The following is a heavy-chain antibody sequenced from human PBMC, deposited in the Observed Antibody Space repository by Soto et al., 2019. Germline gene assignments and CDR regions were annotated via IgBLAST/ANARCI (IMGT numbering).Heavy chain of an antibody. V-gene: IGHV3-21*02. CDR3: ARDLQMATIRGGDY. Sequence: EVQLVESGGGLVKPGGSLRLSCAASGFTFSSYSMNWVRQAPGKGLEWVSSISRSSSHISYADSVKGRFTISRDNAKTSLYLQMNSLRAADTAVYYCARDLQMATIRGGDYWGQGTLVTVSS. CDR2: ISRSSSHI. CDR1: GFTFSSYS. D-gene: IGHD5-12*01. J-gene: IGHJ4*02.